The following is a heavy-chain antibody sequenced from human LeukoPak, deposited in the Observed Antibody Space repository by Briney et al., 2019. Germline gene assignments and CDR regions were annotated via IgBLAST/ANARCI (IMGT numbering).Heavy chain of an antibody. CDR1: GGSFSGYY. CDR2: IYHSGST. CDR3: ARGDGYNLSPDDY. J-gene: IGHJ4*02. V-gene: IGHV4-34*01. D-gene: IGHD5-24*01. Sequence: PSETLSLTCAVYGGSFSGYYWSWIRQPPGKGLEWIGSIYHSGSTYYNPSLKSRVTIAVETSKNQFSLKLSSVTAADTAVYYCARGDGYNLSPDDYWGQGTLVTVSS.